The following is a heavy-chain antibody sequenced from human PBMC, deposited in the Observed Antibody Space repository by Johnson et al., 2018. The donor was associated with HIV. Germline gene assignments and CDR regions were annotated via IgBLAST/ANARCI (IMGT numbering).Heavy chain of an antibody. CDR1: GFTFSNAW. Sequence: VQLVESGGGLVKPGGSLRLSCAASGFTFSNAWMTWVRQAPGEGLEWVGRIKTKPDGGTTDYAAPLKGRFTISRDDSKSTLYLQMNSLRAEDTAVYYCARVGQKLVTVPRGAFDIWGQGTMVTVSS. CDR2: IKTKPDGGTT. CDR3: ARVGQKLVTVPRGAFDI. V-gene: IGHV3-15*01. D-gene: IGHD6-6*01. J-gene: IGHJ3*02.